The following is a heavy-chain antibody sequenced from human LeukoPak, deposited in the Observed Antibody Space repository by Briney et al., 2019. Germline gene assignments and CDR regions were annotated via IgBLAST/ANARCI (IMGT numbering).Heavy chain of an antibody. CDR2: ISGSGSDT. V-gene: IGHV3-23*01. D-gene: IGHD3-10*01. J-gene: IGHJ6*02. CDR3: ARCYTYGTTWFGGLDV. Sequence: GGSLRLSCAASGFTFSINAVTWVRQVLGKGLEWVSTISGSGSDTYYADSVKGRFTISRDNSKNTLYLQMNSLRAEDTAVYYCARCYTYGTTWFGGLDVWGQGTTVTVSS. CDR1: GFTFSINA.